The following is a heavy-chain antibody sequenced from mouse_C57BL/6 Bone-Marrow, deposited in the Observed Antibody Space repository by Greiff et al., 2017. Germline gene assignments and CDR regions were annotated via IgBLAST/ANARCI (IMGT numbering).Heavy chain of an antibody. J-gene: IGHJ3*01. CDR2: IDPSDSYT. CDR3: ARWGYGNYLWFAY. D-gene: IGHD2-1*01. Sequence: QVQLKQPGAELVKPGASVKLSCKASGYTFTSYWMQWVKQRPGQGLEWIGEIDPSDSYTNYNQKFKGKATLTVDTSSSTAYMQLSSLTSEDSAVYYCARWGYGNYLWFAYWGQGTLVTVSA. V-gene: IGHV1-50*01. CDR1: GYTFTSYW.